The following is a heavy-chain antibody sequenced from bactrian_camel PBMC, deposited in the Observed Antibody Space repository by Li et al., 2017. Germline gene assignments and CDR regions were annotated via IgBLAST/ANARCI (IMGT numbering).Heavy chain of an antibody. CDR2: IYTANERA. D-gene: IGHD2*01. J-gene: IGHJ4*01. Sequence: QVQLVESGGGSVQSGGSLRLSCASSLNPDSRFCLAWIRQAPGKEREGVAAIYTANERAVYDNSVKGRFTISQDSAKNTIYLQMNRLQNDDTGMYTCAAWTLCGSWGTQVTVS. CDR1: LNPDSRFC. V-gene: IGHV3S1*01.